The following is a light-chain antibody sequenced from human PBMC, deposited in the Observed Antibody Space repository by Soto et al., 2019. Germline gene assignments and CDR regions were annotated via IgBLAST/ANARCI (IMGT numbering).Light chain of an antibody. J-gene: IGKJ1*01. CDR3: QQYHSAPQS. CDR1: QSVLYSPNNKNY. CDR2: WAS. V-gene: IGKV4-1*01. Sequence: DIVMTQSPDSLAVSLGERATINCKSSQSVLYSPNNKNYLAWYQQKPGQPPKLLIYWASTRESGVPDRFSGSGSGTDFTLPISTLQAEDVAFYYCQQYHSAPQSFGQGTKVEIK.